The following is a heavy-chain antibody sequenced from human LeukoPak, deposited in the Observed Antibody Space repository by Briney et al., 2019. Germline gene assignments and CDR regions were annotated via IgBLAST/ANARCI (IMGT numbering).Heavy chain of an antibody. CDR3: TTDVYYYDSSGYYSYYFDY. D-gene: IGHD3-22*01. V-gene: IGHV3-53*01. CDR2: IYSGGST. CDR1: GFTVSSNY. J-gene: IGHJ4*02. Sequence: GGSLRLSCAASGFTVSSNYMSWVRQAPGKGLEWVSVIYSGGSTYYADSVKGRFTISRDNSKNTLYLQMNSLRAEDTAVYYCTTDVYYYDSSGYYSYYFDYWGQGTLVTVSS.